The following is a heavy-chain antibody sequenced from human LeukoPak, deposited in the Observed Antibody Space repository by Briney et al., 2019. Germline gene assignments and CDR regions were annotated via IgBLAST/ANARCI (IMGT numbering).Heavy chain of an antibody. CDR1: GFTFDDYA. CDR2: ISWNSGSI. D-gene: IGHD2-2*01. J-gene: IGHJ4*02. Sequence: GRSLRLSCAASGFTFDDYAMHWVRQAPGKGLEWVSGISWNSGSIGYADSVKGRFTISRDNAKNSLYLQMNSLRAEDMALYYCAKPRYCSSTSCYWDYWGQGTLVTVSS. V-gene: IGHV3-9*03. CDR3: AKPRYCSSTSCYWDY.